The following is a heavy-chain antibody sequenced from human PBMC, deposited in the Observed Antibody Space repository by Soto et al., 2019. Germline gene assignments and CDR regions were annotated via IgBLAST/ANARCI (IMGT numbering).Heavy chain of an antibody. J-gene: IGHJ6*02. D-gene: IGHD6-13*01. CDR2: ISAYNGNT. V-gene: IGHV1-18*01. Sequence: ASVKVSCKASGYTFTSYGISWVRQAPGQGLEWMGWISAYNGNTNYAQKLQGRVTMTTDTSTSTAYMELRSLRSDDTAVYYCARRDLPWEQQLVKGNYYYYGMDVWGQGTTVTVSS. CDR3: ARRDLPWEQQLVKGNYYYYGMDV. CDR1: GYTFTSYG.